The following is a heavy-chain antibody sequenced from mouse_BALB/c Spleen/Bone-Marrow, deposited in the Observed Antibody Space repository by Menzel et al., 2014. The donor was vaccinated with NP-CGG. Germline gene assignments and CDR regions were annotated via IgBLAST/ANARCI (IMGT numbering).Heavy chain of an antibody. J-gene: IGHJ3*01. CDR1: GFDFSRYW. D-gene: IGHD2-4*01. V-gene: IGHV4-1*02. CDR2: INPDSSTI. CDR3: ARPPLYHDYAWFAY. Sequence: DVMLVESGGGLVQPGGSLKLSCAASGFDFSRYWMSWVRQAPGKGLEWIGEINPDSSTINYTPSLKDKFIISRDNAKNTLYLQMSKVRSEDTALYYCARPPLYHDYAWFAYWGQGTLVTVSA.